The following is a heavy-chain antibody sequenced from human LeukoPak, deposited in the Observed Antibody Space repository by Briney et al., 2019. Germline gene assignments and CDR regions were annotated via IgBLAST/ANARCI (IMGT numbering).Heavy chain of an antibody. Sequence: SETLSLTCTVSGGSISSNSYYWAWIRQPPGRGLEWIGNIYYSGSTNYNPSLKSRVTISVDTSKNHFSLKLSSVTAADTAVYYCARIRPGINWVDPWGPGTLVTVSS. CDR3: ARIRPGINWVDP. CDR1: GGSISSNSYY. CDR2: IYYSGST. D-gene: IGHD3-10*01. J-gene: IGHJ5*02. V-gene: IGHV4-39*02.